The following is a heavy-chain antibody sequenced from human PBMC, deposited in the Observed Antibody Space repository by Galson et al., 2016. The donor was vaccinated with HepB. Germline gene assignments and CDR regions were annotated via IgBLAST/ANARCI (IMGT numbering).Heavy chain of an antibody. CDR1: GHSFPHYD. CDR3: ATVISYKHRGWHFAD. Sequence: SCKASGHSFPHYDINWVRQASGRGLEWMGWMNPNTGDTGYAQTFQGRLTVTRDTSIGTVYMDLNSLTSDDTAVYFCATVISYKHRGWHFADWGQGPRVTVAS. CDR2: MNPNTGDT. J-gene: IGHJ4*02. D-gene: IGHD3-16*01. V-gene: IGHV1-8*01.